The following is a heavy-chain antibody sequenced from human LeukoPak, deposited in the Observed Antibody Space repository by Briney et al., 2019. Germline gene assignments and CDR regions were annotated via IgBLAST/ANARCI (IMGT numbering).Heavy chain of an antibody. D-gene: IGHD3-3*01. Sequence: SETLSLTCAVYGGSFSGYYWSWIRQPPEKGLEWIGEINHSGSTNYNPSLKSRVTISVDTSKNQFSLKLSSVTAADTAVYYCARRISTIFGVVIIPGRGGLPGYYFDYWGQGTLVTVSS. CDR3: ARRISTIFGVVIIPGRGGLPGYYFDY. V-gene: IGHV4-34*01. J-gene: IGHJ4*02. CDR1: GGSFSGYY. CDR2: INHSGST.